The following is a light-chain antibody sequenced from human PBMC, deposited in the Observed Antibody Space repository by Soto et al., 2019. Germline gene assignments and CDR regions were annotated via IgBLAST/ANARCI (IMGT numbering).Light chain of an antibody. CDR3: QQYGGSPVT. CDR1: LSVTTR. Sequence: IVLTQPPGALSLSPGERVTLSCRASLSVTTRLARYQHNPGKAPRLLMTGTSSRASGVPVRFRGSESGTDFTLTISRLEPEDFAQCYCQQYGGSPVTFGIGTGLEIK. CDR2: GTS. J-gene: IGKJ5*01. V-gene: IGKV3-20*01.